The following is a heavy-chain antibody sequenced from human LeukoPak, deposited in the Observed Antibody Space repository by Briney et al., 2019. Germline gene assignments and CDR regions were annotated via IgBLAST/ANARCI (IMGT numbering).Heavy chain of an antibody. J-gene: IGHJ4*02. V-gene: IGHV3-30*02. CDR3: VKAPSGVADY. D-gene: IGHD2-8*01. Sequence: GGSLRLSCVASGFTFSNYWIHWVRQAPGRGLEWVAFIRYDGGNKNYADPVKGRFTISRDNSKNTVYLQMNSLRTEDTAVYYCVKAPSGVADYWGQGTLVTVSS. CDR2: IRYDGGNK. CDR1: GFTFSNYW.